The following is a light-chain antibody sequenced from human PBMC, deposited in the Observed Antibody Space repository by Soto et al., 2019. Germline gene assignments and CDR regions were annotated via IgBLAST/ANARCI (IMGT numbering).Light chain of an antibody. CDR2: GAS. V-gene: IGKV3-15*01. CDR1: QTVTTD. J-gene: IGKJ1*01. CDR3: QQYNNWPPWT. Sequence: VINQSQVTLSVSTGESATLSCRASQTVTTDLAWYQQKPGQAHRLVIHGASTRATDFPARFSGSGSGTETTLTISSLQSEDIAVYYCQQYNNWPPWTFGQGTK.